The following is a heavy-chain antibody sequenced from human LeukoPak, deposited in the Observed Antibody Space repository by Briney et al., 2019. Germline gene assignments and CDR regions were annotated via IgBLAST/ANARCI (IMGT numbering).Heavy chain of an antibody. J-gene: IGHJ4*02. CDR3: ARDVGRGDYFDY. D-gene: IGHD1-26*01. Sequence: ASVKVSCRASGYTFTGYYMHWVRQAPGQGLEWMGWINPNSGGTNYAQKFQGRVTMTRDTSISTAYMELSRLRSDDTAVYYCARDVGRGDYFDYWGQGTQVTVSS. CDR2: INPNSGGT. CDR1: GYTFTGYY. V-gene: IGHV1-2*02.